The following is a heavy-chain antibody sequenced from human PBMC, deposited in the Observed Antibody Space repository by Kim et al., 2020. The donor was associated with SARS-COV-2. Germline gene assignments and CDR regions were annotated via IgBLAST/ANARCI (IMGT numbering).Heavy chain of an antibody. CDR3: AKGFKYGSWKYYISPMDF. V-gene: IGHV3-9*01. D-gene: IGHD3-10*01. J-gene: IGHJ4*02. Sequence: KSRITICRDNAKNSLYMQMNSLRSEDTALYYCAKGFKYGSWKYYISPMDFWGQGTLVTVSS.